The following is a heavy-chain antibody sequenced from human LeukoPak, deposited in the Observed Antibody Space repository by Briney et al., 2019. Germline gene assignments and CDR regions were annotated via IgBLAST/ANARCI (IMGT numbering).Heavy chain of an antibody. CDR3: AKHSYDSSGYYSIDY. CDR1: GFTFSSYG. Sequence: GRSLRPSCAASGFTFSSYGMHWVRQAPGKGLEWVSAIIGSVHSTYYADSVKGRFTISRDNSKNTLYLQMNSLRAEDTAVYYCAKHSYDSSGYYSIDYWGQGTLVTVFS. CDR2: IIGSVHST. D-gene: IGHD3-22*01. J-gene: IGHJ4*02. V-gene: IGHV3-23*01.